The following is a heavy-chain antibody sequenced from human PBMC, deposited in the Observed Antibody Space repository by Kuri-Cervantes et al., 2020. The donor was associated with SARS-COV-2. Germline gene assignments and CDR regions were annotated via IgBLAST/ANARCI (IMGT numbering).Heavy chain of an antibody. V-gene: IGHV3-23*01. Sequence: GGSLRLSCAASGFTFSSYAMSWFRQAPGKGLEWVPAISGSSGSTYYADSVKGRFTISRDNSKNTLYLQMNSLRAEDTAVYYCAKSKSGYDWGGYYYYYMDVWGKGTTVTVSS. CDR1: GFTFSSYA. CDR2: ISGSSGST. J-gene: IGHJ6*03. CDR3: AKSKSGYDWGGYYYYYMDV. D-gene: IGHD5-12*01.